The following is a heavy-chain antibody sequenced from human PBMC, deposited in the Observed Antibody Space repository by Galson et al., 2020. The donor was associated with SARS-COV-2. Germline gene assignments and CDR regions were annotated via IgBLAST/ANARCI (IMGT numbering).Heavy chain of an antibody. J-gene: IGHJ4*02. CDR1: GYTFNHYY. CDR3: ARSGYSGYDDY. Sequence: ASVKVSCKTSGYTFNHYYMHWVRQAPGQGLEWVGRINPNSGVTNYAQKFQGRVTMTSDTSINTGYMDLSRLTSDDTGVYYCARSGYSGYDDYWAQGTLVTVSS. CDR2: INPNSGVT. V-gene: IGHV1-2*05. D-gene: IGHD5-12*01.